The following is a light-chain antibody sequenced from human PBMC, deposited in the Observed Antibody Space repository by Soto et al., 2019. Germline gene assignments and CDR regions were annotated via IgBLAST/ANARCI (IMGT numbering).Light chain of an antibody. CDR1: QSVSSSY. CDR2: GAS. V-gene: IGKV3-20*01. CDR3: QQYGSSLGVT. Sequence: EIEFTQSPGTLSLSPGERATLSCRASQSVSSSYLAWYQQKPGQAPRLLIYGASSRATGIPDRFSGSGSGTDFTLTISRLEPEDFAVYYCQQYGSSLGVTFGGGTKVDIK. J-gene: IGKJ4*01.